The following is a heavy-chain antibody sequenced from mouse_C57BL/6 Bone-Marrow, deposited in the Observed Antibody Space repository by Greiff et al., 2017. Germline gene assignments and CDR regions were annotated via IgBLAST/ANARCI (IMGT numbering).Heavy chain of an antibody. J-gene: IGHJ3*01. V-gene: IGHV1-9*01. CDR2: ILPGSGST. Sequence: VQLQQSGAELMKPGASVKLSCKATGYTFTGYWIEWVKQRPGHGLEWIGEILPGSGSTNYNEKFKGKATFTADTSSNPAYMQLSSLTTEDSAIYYCARGNGSSSWFAYWGQGTLVTVSA. CDR1: GYTFTGYW. CDR3: ARGNGSSSWFAY. D-gene: IGHD1-1*01.